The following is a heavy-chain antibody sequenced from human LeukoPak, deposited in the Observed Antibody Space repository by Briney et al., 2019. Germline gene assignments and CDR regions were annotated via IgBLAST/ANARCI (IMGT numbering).Heavy chain of an antibody. D-gene: IGHD5-24*01. CDR2: ISYDGRNK. J-gene: IGHJ4*02. Sequence: PGRSLRLSCAASGFTFSSYGIHWVRQTPGKGLEWVATISYDGRNKYYGDSVKGRFTISRDNSKNTLYLQMNSLTAEDTAVYYCARGARAGYNLEPFDYWGQGTLVTVSS. CDR1: GFTFSSYG. V-gene: IGHV3-30*03. CDR3: ARGARAGYNLEPFDY.